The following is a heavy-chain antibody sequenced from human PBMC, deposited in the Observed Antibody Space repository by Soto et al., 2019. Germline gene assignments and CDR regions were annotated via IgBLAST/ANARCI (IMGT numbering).Heavy chain of an antibody. CDR1: GGSISSSSYY. V-gene: IGHV4-39*01. CDR3: ARGGWSVDL. Sequence: PSETLSLTCTVSGGSISSSSYYWGWIRQPPGKGLEWIGSIYYSGSTYYNPSLKSRVTISVDTSKNQFSLKLSSVTAADTAVYYCARGGWSVDLWGQGTLVTVSS. D-gene: IGHD6-19*01. J-gene: IGHJ5*02. CDR2: IYYSGST.